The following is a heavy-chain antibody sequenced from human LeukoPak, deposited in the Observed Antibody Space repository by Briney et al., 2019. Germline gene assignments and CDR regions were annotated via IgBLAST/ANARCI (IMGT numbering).Heavy chain of an antibody. CDR2: IYSGGST. D-gene: IGHD1-26*01. CDR3: ARGSIPLETNWFDP. Sequence: GGSLRLSCAASGFTVSSNYMSWVRQAPGKGLEWVSVIYSGGSTYYADSVKGRFTISRDNSKNTLYLQMNSLRAEDTAVYYCARGSIPLETNWFDPWGQGTLVTVSS. J-gene: IGHJ5*02. CDR1: GFTVSSNY. V-gene: IGHV3-53*01.